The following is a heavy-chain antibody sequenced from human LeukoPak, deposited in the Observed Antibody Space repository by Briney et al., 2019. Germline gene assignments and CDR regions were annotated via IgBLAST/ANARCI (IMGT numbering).Heavy chain of an antibody. CDR1: AFTFSSYA. CDR2: ISAGGGNT. V-gene: IGHV3-23*01. CDR3: ATALRFLEWYPY. D-gene: IGHD3-3*01. J-gene: IGHJ4*02. Sequence: GGSLRLSCAASAFTFSSYAMSWVRQAPGKGLEWVSTISAGGGNTYYADSVKGRFTISRDNSKNTLYLQMNSLKAEDTAIYYCATALRFLEWYPYWGQGTLVTVSS.